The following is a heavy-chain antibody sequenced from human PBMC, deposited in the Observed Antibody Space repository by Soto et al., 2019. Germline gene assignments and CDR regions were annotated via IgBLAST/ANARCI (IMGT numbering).Heavy chain of an antibody. CDR1: GFTFGSYA. J-gene: IGHJ4*02. CDR2: ISGSGGST. D-gene: IGHD3-3*01. V-gene: IGHV3-23*01. CDR3: AKVRGDSITICGVAPYYFDY. Sequence: PGGSLRLSCAASGFTFGSYAMSWVGQAPGKGLEWVSAISGSGGSTYYADSVKGRFTISRDNSKNTLYLQMNSLRAEDTAVYYCAKVRGDSITICGVAPYYFDYWGQGTLVTVSS.